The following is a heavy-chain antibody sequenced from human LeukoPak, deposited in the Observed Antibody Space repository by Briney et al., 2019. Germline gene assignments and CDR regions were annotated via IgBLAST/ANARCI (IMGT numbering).Heavy chain of an antibody. Sequence: SETLSLTCTVSGGSISSSYYYWGWIRQPPGKGLEWIGSIYYSGSTYYNPSLKSRVTISVDTSKNQFSLKLRSVTAADTAVYYCARALRAGATAFDYWGQGTLVTVSS. CDR1: GGSISSSYYY. CDR3: ARALRAGATAFDY. J-gene: IGHJ4*02. CDR2: IYYSGST. D-gene: IGHD1-26*01. V-gene: IGHV4-39*07.